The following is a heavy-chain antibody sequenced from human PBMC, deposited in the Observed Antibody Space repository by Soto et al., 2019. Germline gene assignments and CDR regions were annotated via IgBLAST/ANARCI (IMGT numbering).Heavy chain of an antibody. D-gene: IGHD6-13*01. V-gene: IGHV3-53*01. J-gene: IGHJ6*02. CDR2: IYSGGST. CDR1: GFTVSSNY. CDR3: ARDQRLAAGTYYYYYGMDV. Sequence: PGGSLRLSCAASGFTVSSNYMSWVRQAPGKGLEWVSVIYSGGSTYYADSVKGRFTISRDNSKNTLYLQMNSLRAEDTAVYYCARDQRLAAGTYYYYYGMDVWGQGTTVTVSS.